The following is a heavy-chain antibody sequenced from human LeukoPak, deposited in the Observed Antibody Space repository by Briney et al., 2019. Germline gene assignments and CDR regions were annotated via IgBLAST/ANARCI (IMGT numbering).Heavy chain of an antibody. V-gene: IGHV1-2*02. J-gene: IGHJ4*02. D-gene: IGHD4-17*01. CDR1: GYTLTGYH. Sequence: SLTDSCKASGYTLTGYHMHSLRPPPGQALEWLGCLNPNSGGTNFAQKLQGRVTLTSDTSISTAYMEMSRLRSDHPAVYYRVPGFLDPAMLTTVRDYWGQGTLVTVSA. CDR2: LNPNSGGT. CDR3: VPGFLDPAMLTTVRDY.